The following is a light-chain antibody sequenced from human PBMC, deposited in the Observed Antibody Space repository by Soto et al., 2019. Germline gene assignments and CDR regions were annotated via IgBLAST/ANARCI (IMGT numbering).Light chain of an antibody. J-gene: IGKJ1*01. CDR1: QSISSW. Sequence: DIQMTQSPSTLSASVGDRVTITCRANQSISSWLAWYQQKPGKAPKLLIYDASSLESGVPSRFSGSGSGTEFTLTISSLQPDDFATYYCQQYNSYRKTFGQGTKVDIK. CDR2: DAS. CDR3: QQYNSYRKT. V-gene: IGKV1-5*01.